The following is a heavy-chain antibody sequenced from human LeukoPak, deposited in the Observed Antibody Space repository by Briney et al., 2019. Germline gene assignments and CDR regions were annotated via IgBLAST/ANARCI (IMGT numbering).Heavy chain of an antibody. CDR2: IYYSGST. CDR1: GDSTSSDRYY. V-gene: IGHV4-39*02. Sequence: KPSETLSLTCTVSGDSTSSDRYYGGWVRQPPGKGLEWIGNIYYSGSTYYNPSLKSRVTMSVDTSKNQFFLKLNSVTAADTAVYYCARGRPYSGGYQLDYWGQGTLVTVSA. CDR3: ARGRPYSGGYQLDY. D-gene: IGHD1-26*01. J-gene: IGHJ4*02.